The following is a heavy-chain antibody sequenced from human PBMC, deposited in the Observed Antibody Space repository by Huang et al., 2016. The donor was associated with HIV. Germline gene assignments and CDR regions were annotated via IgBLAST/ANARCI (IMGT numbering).Heavy chain of an antibody. J-gene: IGHJ4*02. CDR2: IRSKAYGRTT. D-gene: IGHD6-19*01. V-gene: IGHV3-49*05. Sequence: EVQLVESGGGLVKPGGCLRLSCTGARFTFGDYAINWFRQAPWKGLEWVGFIRSKAYGRTTDYAASVKGRFTISRDDSRCIAYLQMNSLKTEDTAVYYCASAQYTSGWTGDYFDYWGQGTLVTVSS. CDR1: RFTFGDYA. CDR3: ASAQYTSGWTGDYFDY.